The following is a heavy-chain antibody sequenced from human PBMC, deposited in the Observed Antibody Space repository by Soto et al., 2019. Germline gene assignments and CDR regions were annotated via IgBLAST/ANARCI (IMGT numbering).Heavy chain of an antibody. CDR2: ISWNSGSI. CDR1: GFTFDDYA. J-gene: IGHJ6*03. Sequence: PGGSLRLSCAASGFTFDDYAMHWVRQAPGKGLEWVSGISWNSGSIGYADSVKGRFTISRDNAKNSLYLQMNSLRAEDTALYYCAKAGYSSSWYHPDYYYYYMDVWGKGTTVTVSS. CDR3: AKAGYSSSWYHPDYYYYYMDV. D-gene: IGHD6-13*01. V-gene: IGHV3-9*01.